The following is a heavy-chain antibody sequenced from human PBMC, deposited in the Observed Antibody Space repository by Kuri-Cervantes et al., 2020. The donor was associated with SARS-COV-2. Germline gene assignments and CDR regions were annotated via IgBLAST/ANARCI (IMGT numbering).Heavy chain of an antibody. V-gene: IGHV3-23*01. CDR1: GFTFSNYA. CDR2: ISGSDDVT. CDR3: AKRDAYSQGSYFDY. Sequence: GGSLKISCAASGFTFSNYAMTWVRQAPGKGLEWVSTISGSDDVTHLADSVKGRFTVSRDNSRNTLYLEMSSLRVEDTTVYYCAKRDAYSQGSYFDYWGHGTLVTVSS. D-gene: IGHD5-24*01. J-gene: IGHJ4*01.